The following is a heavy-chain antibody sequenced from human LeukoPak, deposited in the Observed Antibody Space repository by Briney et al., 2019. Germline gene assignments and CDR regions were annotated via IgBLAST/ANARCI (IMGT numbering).Heavy chain of an antibody. CDR3: AKLGNFASGSYSD. CDR1: GFTFSDCG. Sequence: GGSLRLSCAASGFTFSDCGMSWVRQAPGKGLEWVSLISDSGDNTYYADSVKGRFTISRDNSKNTLYLQMNSLRAEDTAVYYCAKLGNFASGSYSDWGQGTLVTVSS. CDR2: ISDSGDNT. D-gene: IGHD3-10*01. V-gene: IGHV3-23*01. J-gene: IGHJ4*02.